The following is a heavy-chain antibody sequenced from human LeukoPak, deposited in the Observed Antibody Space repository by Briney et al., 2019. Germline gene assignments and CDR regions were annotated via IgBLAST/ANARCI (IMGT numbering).Heavy chain of an antibody. CDR1: GYTLTKLS. J-gene: IGHJ4*02. CDR3: ATGFGYCTNGVCYPSLDY. V-gene: IGHV1-24*01. Sequence: ASVKVSCKVSGYTLTKLSMHWVRQAPGKGLEWMGGFDPEDGETIYAQKFQGRVTMTEDTSTDTAYMELSSLRSEDTAVYYCATGFGYCTNGVCYPSLDYWGQGTLVTVSS. D-gene: IGHD2-8*01. CDR2: FDPEDGET.